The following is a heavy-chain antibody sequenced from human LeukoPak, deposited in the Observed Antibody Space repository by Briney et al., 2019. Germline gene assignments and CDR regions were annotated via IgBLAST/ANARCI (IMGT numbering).Heavy chain of an antibody. CDR1: GFTFSSYS. Sequence: GGSLRLSCAASGFTFSSYSMNWVRQAPGKGLEWVSSESSSSSYIYYADSVKGRFTISRDNAKNSLYLQMNSLRAEDTAVYYCARGEIFGVVIPNWFDPWGQGTLVT. J-gene: IGHJ5*02. V-gene: IGHV3-21*01. CDR2: ESSSSSYI. D-gene: IGHD3-3*01. CDR3: ARGEIFGVVIPNWFDP.